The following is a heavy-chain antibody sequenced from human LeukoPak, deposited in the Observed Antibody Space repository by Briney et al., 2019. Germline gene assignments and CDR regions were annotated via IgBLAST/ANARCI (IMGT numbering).Heavy chain of an antibody. J-gene: IGHJ6*04. CDR2: ISAYNGNT. Sequence: ASVKVSCKASGYTFTSYGISWVRQAPEQGLEWMGWISAYNGNTNYAQKLQGRVTMTTDTSTSTAYMELRSLRSDDTAVYYCAREKFDILTGYSWSRGMDVWGKGTTVTVSS. CDR3: AREKFDILTGYSWSRGMDV. D-gene: IGHD3-9*01. CDR1: GYTFTSYG. V-gene: IGHV1-18*04.